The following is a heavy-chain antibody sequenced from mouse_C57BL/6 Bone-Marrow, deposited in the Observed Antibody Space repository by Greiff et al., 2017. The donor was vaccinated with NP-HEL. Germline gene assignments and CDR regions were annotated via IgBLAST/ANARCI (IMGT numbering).Heavy chain of an antibody. CDR1: GYTFTSYW. J-gene: IGHJ4*01. V-gene: IGHV1-69*01. Sequence: QVQLQQPGAELVMPGASVKLSCKASGYTFTSYWMHWVKQRPGQGLEWIGEIDPSDSYTNSNQKFKGKSTLTVDKSSSTAYMQLSSLTSEDSAVYYCARESLCYAMDYWGQGTSVTVSS. CDR2: IDPSDSYT. D-gene: IGHD2-3*01. CDR3: ARESLCYAMDY.